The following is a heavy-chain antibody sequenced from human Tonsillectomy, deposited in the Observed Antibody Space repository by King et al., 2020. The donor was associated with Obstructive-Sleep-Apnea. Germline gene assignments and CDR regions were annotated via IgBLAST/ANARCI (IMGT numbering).Heavy chain of an antibody. Sequence: QLQESGPGLVKPSENLSFTCNVSGGSISSSNYFWGWIRQPPGKGLEWIGSIYYSGSTYYNLSLKSRVTISVDTSKNQFSLKLSSVTAADTAMFYCARHARGLDAFDIWGQGTMVTISS. CDR1: GGSISSSNYF. V-gene: IGHV4-39*01. CDR3: ARHARGLDAFDI. D-gene: IGHD3-22*01. J-gene: IGHJ3*02. CDR2: IYYSGST.